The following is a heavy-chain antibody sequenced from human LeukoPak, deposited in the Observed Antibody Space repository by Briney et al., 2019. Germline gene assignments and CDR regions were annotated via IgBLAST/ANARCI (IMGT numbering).Heavy chain of an antibody. CDR2: IYHSGST. CDR3: ARVDSSSWYD. D-gene: IGHD6-13*01. J-gene: IGHJ4*02. V-gene: IGHV4-34*01. CDR1: GGSFSGYY. Sequence: PSETLSLTCAVYGGSFSGYYWSWIRQPPGKGLEWIGEIYHSGSTNYNPSLKSRVTISVDKSKNQFSLKLSSVTAADTAVYYCARVDSSSWYDWGQGTLVTVSS.